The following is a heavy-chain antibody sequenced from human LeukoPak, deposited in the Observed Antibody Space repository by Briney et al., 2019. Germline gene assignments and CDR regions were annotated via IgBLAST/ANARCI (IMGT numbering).Heavy chain of an antibody. J-gene: IGHJ4*02. CDR3: ARDLEV. CDR2: INPNSGGT. V-gene: IGHV1-2*02. CDR1: GYTFIDYY. Sequence: ASVKVSCEASGYTFIDYYMHWVRQAPGQGLEWMGWINPNSGGTNYAQNFQGRVTMTRDTSISTAYMELSRLRSDDTAVYYCARDLEVWGQGTLVAVSS.